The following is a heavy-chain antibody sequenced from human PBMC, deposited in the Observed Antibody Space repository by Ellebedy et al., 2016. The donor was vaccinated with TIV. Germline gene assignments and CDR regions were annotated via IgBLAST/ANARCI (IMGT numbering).Heavy chain of an antibody. Sequence: GGSLRLSCAASGFSFNSYWMSWVRQAPGKGLEWVANINQGGSVNYYVDSVRGRFTISRDNAKNSLFLQMNSLRAEDTAVYYCATDGSYGDYRSPAHAFVFWGQGTLVSVAS. CDR2: INQGGSVN. D-gene: IGHD3-10*01. V-gene: IGHV3-7*01. CDR1: GFSFNSYW. J-gene: IGHJ3*01. CDR3: ATDGSYGDYRSPAHAFVF.